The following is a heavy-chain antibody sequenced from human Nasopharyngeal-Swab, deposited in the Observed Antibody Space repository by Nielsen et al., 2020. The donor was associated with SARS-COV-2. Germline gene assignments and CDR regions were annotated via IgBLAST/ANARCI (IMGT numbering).Heavy chain of an antibody. V-gene: IGHV3-21*01. Sequence: GGSLRLSCAASGFTFSTYRMNWVRQAPGRGLEWASSISSSSDDVYDADSVRGRFTISRDNAKNLLYLQMNSLRADDTAVYYCARDRGVVLDHWGQGTLVTVSS. CDR2: ISSSSDDV. CDR3: ARDRGVVLDH. D-gene: IGHD3-10*01. CDR1: GFTFSTYR. J-gene: IGHJ4*02.